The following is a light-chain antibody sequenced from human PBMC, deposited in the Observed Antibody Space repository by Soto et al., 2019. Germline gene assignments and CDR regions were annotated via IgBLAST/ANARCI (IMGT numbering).Light chain of an antibody. V-gene: IGLV2-14*01. CDR1: SSDVGGYNY. CDR2: EVS. Sequence: QPVLTQPASVSGSPGQSITISCTGTSSDVGGYNYVSWSQQHPGKAPKLVIYEVSNRPSGVSNRFSGAKSGNTASLTISGLQAEDEADYYCFSFTRSSTWVFGGGTKLTVL. J-gene: IGLJ3*02. CDR3: FSFTRSSTWV.